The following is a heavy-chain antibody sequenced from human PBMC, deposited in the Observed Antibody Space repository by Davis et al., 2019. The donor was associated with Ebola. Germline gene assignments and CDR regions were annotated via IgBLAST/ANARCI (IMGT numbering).Heavy chain of an antibody. CDR3: ARDSRWLVPGTYYYYGMDV. D-gene: IGHD6-19*01. J-gene: IGHJ6*02. V-gene: IGHV4-59*01. CDR2: IYHSKSS. Sequence: MPGGSLRLSCTVSGGSISSSYWSWIRQPPGKGLEWIGYIYHSKSSNYNPSLKSRVTISVDTSKNHFSLKLSSVTAADTAVYYCARDSRWLVPGTYYYYGMDVWGQGTTVTVSS. CDR1: GGSISSSY.